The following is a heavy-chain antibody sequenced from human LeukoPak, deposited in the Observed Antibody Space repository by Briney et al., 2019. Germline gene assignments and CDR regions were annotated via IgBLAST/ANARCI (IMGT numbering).Heavy chain of an antibody. D-gene: IGHD3-10*01. CDR2: IKQDGSEK. Sequence: GGSLRLSCAASGFTFSSYWMSWVRQAPGKGLEWVANIKQDGSEKYYVDSVKGRFTISRDNAKNTLYLQMNSLRPEDTAVYYCAKEGDYYGSGSYRDGFDIWGQGTRATVSS. V-gene: IGHV3-7*01. J-gene: IGHJ3*02. CDR3: AKEGDYYGSGSYRDGFDI. CDR1: GFTFSSYW.